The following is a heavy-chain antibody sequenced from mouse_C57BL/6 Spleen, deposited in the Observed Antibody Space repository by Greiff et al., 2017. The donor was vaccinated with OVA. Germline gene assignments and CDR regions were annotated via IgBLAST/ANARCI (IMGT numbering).Heavy chain of an antibody. D-gene: IGHD1-1*01. CDR3: ARPGRSFFDY. V-gene: IGHV1-69*01. J-gene: IGHJ2*01. Sequence: QVQLQQPGAELVMPGASVKLSCKASGYTFTSYWMHWVKQRPGQGLEWIGAIDPSDSYTNYNQKFKGKSTMTVDKSSSTAYMQLSSLTSEDSAVYYCARPGRSFFDYWGQGTTLTVSS. CDR2: IDPSDSYT. CDR1: GYTFTSYW.